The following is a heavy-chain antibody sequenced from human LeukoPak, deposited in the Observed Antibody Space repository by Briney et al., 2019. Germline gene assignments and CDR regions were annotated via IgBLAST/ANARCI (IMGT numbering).Heavy chain of an antibody. D-gene: IGHD7-27*01. CDR3: ARDSWGFDI. V-gene: IGHV3-23*01. J-gene: IGHJ4*02. CDR2: ISGSGANT. Sequence: PGGSLRLSCAASGFTFTSYSMSWVRQAPGKGLVWVSAISGSGANTYYADSVKGRFTYSRDNSKDTLYLQMNSLRAEDTAVYYCARDSWGFDIWGQGTLVTVSS. CDR1: GFTFTSYS.